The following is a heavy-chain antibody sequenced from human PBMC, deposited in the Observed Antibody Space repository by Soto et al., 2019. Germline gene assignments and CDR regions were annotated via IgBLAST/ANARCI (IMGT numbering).Heavy chain of an antibody. CDR3: AKVYNFWSGYYTYYYYGMDV. D-gene: IGHD3-3*01. J-gene: IGHJ6*02. Sequence: PGGSLRLSCAASGFTFSSYAMSWVRQAPGKGLEWVSAISGSGGSTYYADSVKGRFTISRDNSKNTLYLQMNSLRAEDTAVYYCAKVYNFWSGYYTYYYYGMDVWGQGTTVTVSS. CDR1: GFTFSSYA. CDR2: ISGSGGST. V-gene: IGHV3-23*01.